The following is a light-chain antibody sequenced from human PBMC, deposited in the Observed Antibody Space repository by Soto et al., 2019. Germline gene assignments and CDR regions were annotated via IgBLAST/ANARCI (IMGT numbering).Light chain of an antibody. CDR1: QSVGSH. CDR2: GAS. CDR3: HQDDNWLAFT. V-gene: IGKV3-15*01. J-gene: IGKJ3*01. Sequence: EIVMTQSPVTLSVSPGERATLSFRASQSVGSHLAWDQQRPGQAHRLLIYGASYRATGIPPRFSGSGSGTDFTLTIRSLQSEDFAVYYCHQDDNWLAFTGGPGTKVDIK.